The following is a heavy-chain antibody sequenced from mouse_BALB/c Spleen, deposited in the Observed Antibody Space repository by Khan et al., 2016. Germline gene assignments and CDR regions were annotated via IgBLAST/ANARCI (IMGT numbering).Heavy chain of an antibody. V-gene: IGHV2-2*02. CDR3: ARSPLYYGSSLYAVDY. J-gene: IGHJ4*01. CDR1: GFSLSSYG. D-gene: IGHD1-1*01. Sequence: QVQLKESGPGLVQPSQSLSITCTVSGFSLSSYGIHWVRQSPGKGLEWLGVIWSGGATDYKAAFISSLSISKDNSKSQVFFKMNSLQGNDTAIYYCARSPLYYGSSLYAVDYWGQGTSVTVSS. CDR2: IWSGGAT.